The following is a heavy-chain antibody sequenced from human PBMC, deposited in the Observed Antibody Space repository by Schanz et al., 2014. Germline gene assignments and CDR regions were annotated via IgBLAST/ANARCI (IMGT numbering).Heavy chain of an antibody. CDR1: RYTFNTYG. CDR2: ISAYNGHT. J-gene: IGHJ6*02. CDR3: ARAKRFGDMDV. V-gene: IGHV1-18*01. D-gene: IGHD3-10*01. Sequence: GPEVKEPGASVKVSCEASRYTFNTYGISWVRQAPGQGLEWMGWISAYNGHTDYAQKLQGRVTLTTDTSTSTAYMELRNLRSDDTAVYYCARAKRFGDMDVWGQGTTVTVSS.